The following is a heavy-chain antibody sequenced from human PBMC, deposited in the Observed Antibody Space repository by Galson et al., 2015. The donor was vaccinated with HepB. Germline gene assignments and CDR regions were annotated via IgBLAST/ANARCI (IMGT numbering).Heavy chain of an antibody. CDR2: ITRSGDNT. CDR1: GFSFSSYA. Sequence: SLRLSCAAPGFSFSSYAMRWVRQAPGKGLEWVSGITRSGDNTYYTDSVKGRFTISRDNSKNTLYLQMNNLRGDDTALYYCAKLPNYGEPLDYWGQGTLVTVSS. D-gene: IGHD4-17*01. J-gene: IGHJ4*02. V-gene: IGHV3-23*01. CDR3: AKLPNYGEPLDY.